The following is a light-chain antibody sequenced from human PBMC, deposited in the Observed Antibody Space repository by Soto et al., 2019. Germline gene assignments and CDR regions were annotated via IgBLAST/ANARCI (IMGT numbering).Light chain of an antibody. J-gene: IGKJ4*01. V-gene: IGKV3-11*01. CDR1: QTVSSS. CDR2: EAS. Sequence: EIVLTQSPATLSLSPGERATLSCRASQTVSSSLAWYQQKPGQAPRLLIYEASNRATGIPARFSGSGSGADFTLTISSLEPEDFALYYCQQHSNWPLTFGGGTKVEIK. CDR3: QQHSNWPLT.